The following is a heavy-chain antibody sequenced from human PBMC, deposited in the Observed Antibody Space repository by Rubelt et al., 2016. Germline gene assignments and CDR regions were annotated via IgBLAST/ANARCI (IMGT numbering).Heavy chain of an antibody. CDR1: GFTFSDSY. CDR2: ISYGDKTT. J-gene: IGHJ4*02. V-gene: IGHV3-11*01. CDR3: AKENSGLYFLDD. D-gene: IGHD6-19*01. Sequence: VQLVESRGGLVKPGGSLRLSCAASGFTFSDSYMSWIRQAPGKGLEWVADISYGDKTTYYADSVKGRFTISRDNAKNTLYLQMNSLRAEDTAVYYCAKENSGLYFLDDWGQGTLVTVSP.